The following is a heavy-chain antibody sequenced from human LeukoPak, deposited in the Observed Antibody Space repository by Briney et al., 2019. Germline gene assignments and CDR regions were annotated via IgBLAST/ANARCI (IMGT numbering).Heavy chain of an antibody. Sequence: PSESLSLSFPSSRVTFTSYPMSSFRQAPGMGLEWVSSISAGGGSPYYADSVKGRFTISRDNSKNTLYLQMNSLRAEHTAVYYCAKHGRIAEAGAWFDPSGHSTLVPV. D-gene: IGHD6-13*01. J-gene: IGHJ5*02. CDR2: ISAGGGSP. CDR3: AKHGRIAEAGAWFDP. V-gene: IGHV3-23*01. CDR1: RVTFTSYP.